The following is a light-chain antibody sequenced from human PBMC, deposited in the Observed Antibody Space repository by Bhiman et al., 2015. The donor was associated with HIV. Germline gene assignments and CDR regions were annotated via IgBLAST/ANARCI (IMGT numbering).Light chain of an antibody. V-gene: IGLV6-57*01. CDR1: SGSIASNY. CDR3: SSYTSSNTYVL. J-gene: IGLJ2*01. CDR2: EDN. Sequence: NFMLTQPHSVSESPGKTVTIPCTRSSGSIASNYVQWYQQRPGSSPTTVIYEDNQRPSGVPDRFSGSKSGNTASLTISGLQAEDEADYYCSSYTSSNTYVLFGGGTKLTVL.